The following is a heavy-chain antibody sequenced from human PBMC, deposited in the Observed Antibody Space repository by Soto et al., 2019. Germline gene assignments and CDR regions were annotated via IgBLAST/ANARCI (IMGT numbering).Heavy chain of an antibody. D-gene: IGHD6-13*01. J-gene: IGHJ4*02. Sequence: PGGSLRLSCAASGLVFTNAQMHWVRQAPGKGLEWVGRIKSKTDGGTTDYAAPVKGRFTISRDDSKNTLYLQMNSLKTEDTAVYYCTTDLRAAAGTQDYWGQGTLVTVSS. CDR3: TTDLRAAAGTQDY. CDR2: IKSKTDGGTT. V-gene: IGHV3-15*07. CDR1: GLVFTNAQ.